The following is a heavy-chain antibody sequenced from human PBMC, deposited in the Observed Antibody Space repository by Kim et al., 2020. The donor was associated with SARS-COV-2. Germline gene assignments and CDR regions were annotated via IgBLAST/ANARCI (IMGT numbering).Heavy chain of an antibody. D-gene: IGHD3-22*01. V-gene: IGHV3-9*01. CDR2: ISWNSGSI. J-gene: IGHJ4*02. CDR3: AKDIGSGYPL. CDR1: GFTFDDYA. Sequence: GGSLRLSCAASGFTFDDYAMHWVRQAPGKGLEWVSGISWNSGSIGYADSVKGRFTISRDNTKNSLYLQMNSLRAEDTALYYCAKDIGSGYPLWGQGTLVTVSS.